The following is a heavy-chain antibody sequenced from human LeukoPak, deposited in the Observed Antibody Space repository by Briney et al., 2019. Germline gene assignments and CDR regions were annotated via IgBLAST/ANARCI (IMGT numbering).Heavy chain of an antibody. J-gene: IGHJ4*02. D-gene: IGHD5-12*01. Sequence: GSLRLSCAASGFTFSSYSMSWVRQAPGKGLEWVSSISSSGGNTYYADSEKGRFTISRDNSKNTLYLQMNSLRAEDTAVYYCAKDRPTWPIDYWGQGTLVTVSS. CDR1: GFTFSSYS. CDR2: ISSSGGNT. V-gene: IGHV3-23*01. CDR3: AKDRPTWPIDY.